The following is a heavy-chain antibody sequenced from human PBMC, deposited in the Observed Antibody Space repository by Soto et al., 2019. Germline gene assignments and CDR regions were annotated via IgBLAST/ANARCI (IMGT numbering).Heavy chain of an antibody. V-gene: IGHV3-21*01. Sequence: GGSLRLSCAASGFTFSSYSMNWVRQAPGKGLEWVSSISSSSSYIYYADSVKGRFTISRDNAKNSLYLQMNSLRAEDTAVYYCARGAYYDFWSGIYYYYMDVWGKGTTVTVSS. CDR3: ARGAYYDFWSGIYYYYMDV. CDR1: GFTFSSYS. CDR2: ISSSSSYI. D-gene: IGHD3-3*01. J-gene: IGHJ6*03.